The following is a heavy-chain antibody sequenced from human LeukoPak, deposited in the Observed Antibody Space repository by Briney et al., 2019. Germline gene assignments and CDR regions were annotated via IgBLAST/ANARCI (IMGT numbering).Heavy chain of an antibody. CDR2: IRSKAYGGTT. D-gene: IGHD6-19*01. V-gene: IGHV3-49*04. CDR3: TRDLIRIAVAGSYFDY. J-gene: IGHJ4*02. Sequence: PGGSLRLSCTASGFTFGDYAMSWVRQAPGKGLEWVGFIRSKAYGGTTEYAASVKGRFTISRDDSKSIAYLQMNSLKTEDTAVYYCTRDLIRIAVAGSYFDYWGQGTLVTVSS. CDR1: GFTFGDYA.